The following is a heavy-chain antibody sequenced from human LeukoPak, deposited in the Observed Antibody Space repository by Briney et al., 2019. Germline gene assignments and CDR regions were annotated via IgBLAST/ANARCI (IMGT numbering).Heavy chain of an antibody. D-gene: IGHD2-8*02. V-gene: IGHV3-23*01. CDR2: ISDGSRDT. CDR1: GFTFSSFT. Sequence: GGSLRLSCATSGFTFSSFTMNWVRQAPGKGLEWVSTISDGSRDTHYAGSVKGRFTISRDDSQNIVYLQMDSLRVEDTAVYYCARALSTGGRIDYWGQGTLVTVSS. J-gene: IGHJ4*02. CDR3: ARALSTGGRIDY.